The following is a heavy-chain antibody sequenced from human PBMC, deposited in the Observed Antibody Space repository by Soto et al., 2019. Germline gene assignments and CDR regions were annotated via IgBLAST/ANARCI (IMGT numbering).Heavy chain of an antibody. V-gene: IGHV3-30*03. CDR1: GFTFRSYG. Sequence: QVQLVESGGGVVQPGRSLRLSCAASGFTFRSYGMHWVRQATGKGLEWVAVISYDGSNKNSADSVKGRFTISRDNSKXXXXXXXXXXXXXXXXXXXXXXXXXDGEITMXSPHFYYYGMDVWGQGTTVTVSS. D-gene: IGHD3-3*01. CDR2: ISYDGSNK. CDR3: XXXXXDGEITMXSPHFYYYGMDV. J-gene: IGHJ6*02.